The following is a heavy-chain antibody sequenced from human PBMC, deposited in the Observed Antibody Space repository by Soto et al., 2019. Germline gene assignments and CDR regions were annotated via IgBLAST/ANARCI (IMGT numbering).Heavy chain of an antibody. D-gene: IGHD2-15*01. Sequence: QVTLKESGPVLVKPTETLTLTCTVSGFSLSNDRLGVSWIRQPPGKALEWLTHVLSNDEKSYTTSLKSRLTVSKDTSKSQVVLTMTNMDPVDTATYYCARVVMSPYYSYGMDVWGQGTTVTVSS. CDR3: ARVVMSPYYSYGMDV. CDR2: VLSNDEK. J-gene: IGHJ6*02. CDR1: GFSLSNDRLG. V-gene: IGHV2-26*01.